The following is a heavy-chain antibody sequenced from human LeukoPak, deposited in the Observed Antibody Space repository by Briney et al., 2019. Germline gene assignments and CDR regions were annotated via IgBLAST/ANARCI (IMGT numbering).Heavy chain of an antibody. J-gene: IGHJ3*02. D-gene: IGHD2-15*01. CDR3: ARYMDIVVVVAATAAFDI. CDR2: IDHSGGT. V-gene: IGHV4-34*01. Sequence: SETLSLTCAIYGGSFSGYYWSWIRQPPGKGLEWIGEIDHSGGTNYNPSLKSRVTISVDTSKNQFSLKLSSVTAADTAVYYCARYMDIVVVVAATAAFDIWGQGTMVTVSS. CDR1: GGSFSGYY.